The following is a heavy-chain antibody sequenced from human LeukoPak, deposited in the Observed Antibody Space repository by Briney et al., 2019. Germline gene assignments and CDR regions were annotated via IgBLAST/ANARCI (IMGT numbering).Heavy chain of an antibody. CDR1: GFTFSSYA. CDR2: ISGSSGTT. J-gene: IGHJ4*02. CDR3: ARDGPYSGYYFDY. D-gene: IGHD6-19*01. Sequence: PGGSLRLSCAASGFTFSSYAMSWVRQAPGKGLEWVSAISGSSGTTYYADSVKGRFTISRDNSKNTLYLQMNSLRAEDTAVYYCARDGPYSGYYFDYWGQGTLATVSS. V-gene: IGHV3-23*01.